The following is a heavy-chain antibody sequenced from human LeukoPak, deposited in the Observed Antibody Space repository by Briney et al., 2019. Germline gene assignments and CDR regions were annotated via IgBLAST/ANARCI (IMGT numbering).Heavy chain of an antibody. V-gene: IGHV1-8*01. CDR1: GYTFTNYD. CDR2: MKPNSWDK. J-gene: IGHJ5*01. CDR3: ARTGMVANVCIDS. Sequence: GASVKVSCKASGYTFTNYDTNWGRQATGQGLECMGGMKPNSWDKGYAQKFQGGVTMTRDTSISTAYMELTSLRSEDTPMFYSARTGMVANVCIDSWGQGTLVTVSS. D-gene: IGHD2-15*01.